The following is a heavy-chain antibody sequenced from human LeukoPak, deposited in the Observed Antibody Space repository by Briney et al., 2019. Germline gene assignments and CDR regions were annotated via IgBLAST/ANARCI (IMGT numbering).Heavy chain of an antibody. J-gene: IGHJ4*02. V-gene: IGHV3-23*01. CDR2: MGDSDASA. D-gene: IGHD3-3*01. CDR3: AKHWSDEVIGFFDN. Sequence: GGSLRLSCAASGFIFSNYAMSWVRQAPGKGLEWVSVMGDSDASAFYVDSVKACFTISRDNSKNTLSLQMDSLRAEDTAIYYCAKHWSDEVIGFFDNWGQGTLVTVSS. CDR1: GFIFSNYA.